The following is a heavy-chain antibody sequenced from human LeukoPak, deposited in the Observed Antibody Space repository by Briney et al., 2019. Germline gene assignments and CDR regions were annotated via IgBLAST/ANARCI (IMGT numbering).Heavy chain of an antibody. D-gene: IGHD1-26*01. Sequence: ASVKVSCKASGYTFTSYAMHWVRQAPGQRLECMGWINAGNGNTKYSQEFQGRVTITRDTSASTAYMELSSLRSEDMAVYYCARDAGGSSRFDYWGQGTLVTVSS. V-gene: IGHV1-3*03. CDR2: INAGNGNT. CDR3: ARDAGGSSRFDY. CDR1: GYTFTSYA. J-gene: IGHJ4*02.